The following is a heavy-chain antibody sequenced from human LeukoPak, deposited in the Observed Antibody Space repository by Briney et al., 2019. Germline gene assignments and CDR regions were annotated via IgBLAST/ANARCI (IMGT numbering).Heavy chain of an antibody. CDR1: GFSFSSYA. V-gene: IGHV3-23*01. D-gene: IGHD3-22*01. CDR2: IDASGGAT. J-gene: IGHJ4*02. CDR3: AKTRDYYDSSGYYYYFDS. Sequence: GGSLRLSCAASGFSFSSYAMYWVRQAPGKGLEWVSCIDASGGATYYADSVRGRLTISRDNSKNTLYLQMNSLRAEDTAVYYCAKTRDYYDSSGYYYYFDSWGQGTLVTVSS.